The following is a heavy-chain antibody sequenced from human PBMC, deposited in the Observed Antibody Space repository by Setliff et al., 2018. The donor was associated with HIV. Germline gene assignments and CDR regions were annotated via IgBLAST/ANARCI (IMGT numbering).Heavy chain of an antibody. CDR2: INAGSGNT. V-gene: IGHV1-3*01. CDR1: GYTFTSHY. Sequence: ASVKVSCKASGYTFTSHYMHWVRQAPGQRLEWMGWINAGSGNTKYSQKFQGRVTITRDTSARTAYMELSSLRSEDTAVYYCARVFSGISGWFLFDYWGQGTLVTVSS. J-gene: IGHJ4*02. CDR3: ARVFSGISGWFLFDY. D-gene: IGHD6-19*01.